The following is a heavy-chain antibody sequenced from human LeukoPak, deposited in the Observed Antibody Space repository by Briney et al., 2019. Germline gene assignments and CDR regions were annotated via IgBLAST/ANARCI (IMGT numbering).Heavy chain of an antibody. J-gene: IGHJ5*02. CDR3: ARVTMVAAASYNWFVP. D-gene: IGHD2-15*01. V-gene: IGHV3-33*01. CDR2: IWSDGSNK. Sequence: GGSLRLSCAASGFTFSNYGMHWVRQAPGKGLEWVAVIWSDGSNKYCADSVRGRFTISRDNSKNTLYLQMNSLRAEDTAVYYCARVTMVAAASYNWFVPWGQGTLVTVSS. CDR1: GFTFSNYG.